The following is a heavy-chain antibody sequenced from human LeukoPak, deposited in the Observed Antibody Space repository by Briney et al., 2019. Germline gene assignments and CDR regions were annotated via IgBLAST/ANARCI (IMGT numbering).Heavy chain of an antibody. D-gene: IGHD6-19*01. V-gene: IGHV3-23*01. J-gene: IGHJ4*02. CDR2: ISGSDGST. CDR3: AKADSSGWYPVY. Sequence: GGSLRLSCAASGFTFSSYAMSWVRQAPGKGLEWVSVISGSDGSTYYADSVKGRFTISRDNSKNTLYLQMNSLRAEDTAVYYCAKADSSGWYPVYWGQGTLVTVSS. CDR1: GFTFSSYA.